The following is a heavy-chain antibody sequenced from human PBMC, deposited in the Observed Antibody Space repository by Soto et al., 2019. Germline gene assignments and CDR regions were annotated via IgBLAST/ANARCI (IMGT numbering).Heavy chain of an antibody. V-gene: IGHV4-34*01. CDR2: INHSGST. CDR1: GGSFNGYY. CDR3: ASQRPTVTTFDY. J-gene: IGHJ4*02. Sequence: QVQLRQWGAGLVKPSETLSLTCAVYGGSFNGYYWNWIRQPPGKGLEWIGEINHSGSTKYNPSLKSRVYISVDTSKNQFSLRLSSVTAADTAVYYCASQRPTVTTFDYWGQGTLVTVSS. D-gene: IGHD4-17*01.